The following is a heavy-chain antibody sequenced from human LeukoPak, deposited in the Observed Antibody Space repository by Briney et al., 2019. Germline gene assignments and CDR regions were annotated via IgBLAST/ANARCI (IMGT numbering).Heavy chain of an antibody. CDR2: ISAYNGNT. CDR3: ARVCSSTSCYKTWFDP. Sequence: ASVKVSCKASGYTFTSYGISWVRQAPGQGLEWMGWISAYNGNTNYAQKLQGRVTMTTDTSTSTAYTELRSLRSDDTAVYYCARVCSSTSCYKTWFDPWGQGTLVTVSS. V-gene: IGHV1-18*01. J-gene: IGHJ5*02. D-gene: IGHD2-2*01. CDR1: GYTFTSYG.